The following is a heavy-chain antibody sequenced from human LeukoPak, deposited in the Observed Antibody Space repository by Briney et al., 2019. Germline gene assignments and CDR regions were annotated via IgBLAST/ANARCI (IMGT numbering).Heavy chain of an antibody. CDR1: GVTFSSYA. D-gene: IGHD2-2*01. V-gene: IGHV3-30*09. CDR3: VRSQGYCSSTSCFGNYYYGMDV. J-gene: IGHJ6*02. CDR2: ISFDGSIK. Sequence: PGGSLRLSCAASGVTFSSYAMYWVRQAPGKGLEWVAVISFDGSIKYYADSVKGRFATSRDNSKNTLYLQMSSLRPEDTAVYYCVRSQGYCSSTSCFGNYYYGMDVWGQGTTVTVSS.